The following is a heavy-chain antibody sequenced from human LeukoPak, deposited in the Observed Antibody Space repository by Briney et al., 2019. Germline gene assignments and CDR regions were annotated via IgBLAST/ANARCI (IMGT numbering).Heavy chain of an antibody. CDR1: GGSISSYY. J-gene: IGHJ6*03. CDR3: ARDRAYCSSTSCYQRGYMDV. Sequence: PSETLSLTCTVSGGSISSYYWSWIRQPAGKGLEWIGRIYTSGSTNYNPSLKSRVTMSVDTSKNQFSLKLGSVTAADTAVYYCARDRAYCSSTSCYQRGYMDVWGKGTTVTVSS. CDR2: IYTSGST. V-gene: IGHV4-4*07. D-gene: IGHD2-2*01.